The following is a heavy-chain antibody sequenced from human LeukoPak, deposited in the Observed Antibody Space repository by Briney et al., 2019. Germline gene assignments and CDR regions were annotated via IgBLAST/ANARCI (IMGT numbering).Heavy chain of an antibody. V-gene: IGHV4-34*01. CDR3: ARARGVPYSYGFKYYYYGMDV. CDR2: INHSGST. D-gene: IGHD5-18*01. J-gene: IGHJ6*02. Sequence: SETLSLTCAVYGGSFSGYYWSWIRQPPGKGLEWIGEINHSGSTNCNPSLKSRVTISVDTSKNQFSLKLSSVTAADTAVYYCARARGVPYSYGFKYYYYGMDVWGQGTTVTVSS. CDR1: GGSFSGYY.